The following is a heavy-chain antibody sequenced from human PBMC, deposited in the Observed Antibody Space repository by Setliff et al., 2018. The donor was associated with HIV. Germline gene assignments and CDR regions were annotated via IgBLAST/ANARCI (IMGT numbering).Heavy chain of an antibody. CDR2: ITNTGAT. J-gene: IGHJ2*01. Sequence: SETLSLTCAVYGDSISSGNYYWTWIRQPAGKALEWIGRITNTGATEYNPSLKSRVTVSVDTSQNQFSLKLTSVTAADTATYFCSRGPPFDRWGRGTLVTVSS. V-gene: IGHV4-61*02. CDR3: SRGPPFDR. CDR1: GDSISSGNYY.